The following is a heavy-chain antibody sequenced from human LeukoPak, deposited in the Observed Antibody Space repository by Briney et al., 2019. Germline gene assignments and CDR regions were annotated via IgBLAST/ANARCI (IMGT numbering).Heavy chain of an antibody. Sequence: GESLQISCKGSGYSFTNYWIGWVHQMPGKGLEWMGIIYPGDSDTRYSPSFQGQVTISADKSISTAYLQWSSPKASDTAMYYCARHTRATPFDYWGQGTLVTVSS. J-gene: IGHJ4*02. CDR2: IYPGDSDT. D-gene: IGHD2-15*01. V-gene: IGHV5-51*07. CDR3: ARHTRATPFDY. CDR1: GYSFTNYW.